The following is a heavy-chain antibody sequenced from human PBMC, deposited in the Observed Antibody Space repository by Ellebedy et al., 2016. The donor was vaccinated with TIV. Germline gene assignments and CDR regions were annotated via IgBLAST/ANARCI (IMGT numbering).Heavy chain of an antibody. Sequence: ETLSLTCTVSGYSISSGYYWGWVRQAPGKGLEWVSLIYSGGSTYYADSVKGRFTISRDNSKHTLYLQMNSLRAEDTAVYYCARDGWLQFVYYFDYWGQGTLVTVSS. CDR1: GYSISSGYY. CDR2: IYSGGST. J-gene: IGHJ4*02. CDR3: ARDGWLQFVYYFDY. D-gene: IGHD5-24*01. V-gene: IGHV3-53*05.